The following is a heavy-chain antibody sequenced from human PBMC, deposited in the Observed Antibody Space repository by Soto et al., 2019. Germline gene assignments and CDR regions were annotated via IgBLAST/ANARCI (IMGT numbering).Heavy chain of an antibody. CDR1: GGSISSGGYS. CDR2: IYHSGST. Sequence: SETLSLTCAVSGGSISSGGYSWSWIRQPPGKGLEWIGYIYHSGSTYYNPSLKSRVTISVDRSKNQFSLKLSSVTAADTAVYYCARDVYSGSHDAFDIWGQGTIVT. CDR3: ARDVYSGSHDAFDI. V-gene: IGHV4-30-2*01. J-gene: IGHJ3*02. D-gene: IGHD1-26*01.